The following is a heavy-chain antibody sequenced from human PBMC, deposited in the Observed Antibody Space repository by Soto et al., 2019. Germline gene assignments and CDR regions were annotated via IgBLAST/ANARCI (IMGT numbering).Heavy chain of an antibody. CDR2: ISSSGGSV. D-gene: IGHD2-2*01. CDR1: GFTFSTYS. J-gene: IGHJ4*02. V-gene: IGHV3-21*01. Sequence: EVQLVESGGGLVKPGGSLRLSCAASGFTFSTYSMNWVRQAPGKGLEWVSFISSSGGSVSYAESLKGRFTISRDNAKNSLYLQMDSLRAEDTAVYYCARGRSINTNMDYWGQGTLVTVSS. CDR3: ARGRSINTNMDY.